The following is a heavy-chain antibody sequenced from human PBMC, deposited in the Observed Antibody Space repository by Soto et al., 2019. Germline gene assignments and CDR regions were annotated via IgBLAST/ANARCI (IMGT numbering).Heavy chain of an antibody. D-gene: IGHD1-26*01. CDR3: ARFRNRYSGSYSAPFDY. J-gene: IGHJ4*02. V-gene: IGHV4-34*01. CDR2: INHSGST. Sequence: SETLSLTCAGYGGSFSGYYWSWIRQPPGKGLEWIGEINHSGSTNYNPSLKSRVTISVDTSKNQFSLKLSSVTAADTAVYYCARFRNRYSGSYSAPFDYWGQGTLVTVSS. CDR1: GGSFSGYY.